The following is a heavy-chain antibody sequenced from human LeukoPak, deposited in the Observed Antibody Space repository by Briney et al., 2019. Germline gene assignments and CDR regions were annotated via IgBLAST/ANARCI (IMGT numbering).Heavy chain of an antibody. D-gene: IGHD6-19*01. Sequence: GGSLRLSCAASGFTFSSYSMNWVRQAPGKGLEWVSYISSSSSTICYADSVKGRFTISRDNAENSLYLQMNSLRDEDTAVYYCARDLVAGRGNYGMDVWGQGTTVTVSS. CDR1: GFTFSSYS. J-gene: IGHJ6*02. CDR3: ARDLVAGRGNYGMDV. V-gene: IGHV3-48*02. CDR2: ISSSSSTI.